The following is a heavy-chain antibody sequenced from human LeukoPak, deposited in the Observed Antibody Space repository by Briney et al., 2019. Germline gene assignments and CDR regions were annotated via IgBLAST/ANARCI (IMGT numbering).Heavy chain of an antibody. J-gene: IGHJ5*02. Sequence: SETLSLTCTASGGSISSYFWNWLRQPPGKGLEWVGYIYYSSSTNYNPSLKSRVTISVDTSKNQFSLKLSSVTAGHRAVYYCAGSGGSGFDPRGQGAMLTVSS. CDR2: IYYSSST. V-gene: IGHV4-59*01. CDR3: AGSGGSGFDP. D-gene: IGHD1-26*01. CDR1: GGSISSYF.